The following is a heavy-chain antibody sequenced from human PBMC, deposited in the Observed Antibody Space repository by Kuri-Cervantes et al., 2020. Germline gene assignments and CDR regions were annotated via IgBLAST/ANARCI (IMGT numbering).Heavy chain of an antibody. J-gene: IGHJ4*02. D-gene: IGHD1-14*01. V-gene: IGHV1-8*01. CDR1: GYTLTELS. CDR3: ARGQYRGLFDY. CDR2: MNPNSGNT. Sequence: ASSKDSCKVSGYTLTELSMHWVRQATGQGLEWMGWMNPNSGNTGYAQKFQGRVTMTRNTSISTAYMELSSLRSEDTAVYYCARGQYRGLFDYWGQGTLVTVSS.